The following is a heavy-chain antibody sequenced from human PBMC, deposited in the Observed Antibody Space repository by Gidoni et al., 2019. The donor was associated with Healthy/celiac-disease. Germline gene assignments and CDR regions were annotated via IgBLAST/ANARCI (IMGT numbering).Heavy chain of an antibody. CDR2: IYHSGST. CDR1: GGSSSRSNW. V-gene: IGHV4-4*02. CDR3: ARVAYSGYDATFDF. J-gene: IGHJ4*02. D-gene: IGHD5-12*01. Sequence: QVQLQESGPGLVTPSGTLSLTCAVSGGSSSRSNWWSWVRQPQGKGLEWIGEIYHSGSTNSNPSLKRRVTISVDKSETQFSLKLSSVTAADTAVYYCARVAYSGYDATFDFWGQGTLVTVSS.